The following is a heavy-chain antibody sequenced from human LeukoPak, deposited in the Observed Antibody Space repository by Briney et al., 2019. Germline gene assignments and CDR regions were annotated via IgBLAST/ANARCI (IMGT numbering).Heavy chain of an antibody. D-gene: IGHD1-26*01. V-gene: IGHV1-2*02. CDR2: ISPNSGGT. Sequence: ASVKVSCKASGYTFIDYYMHWVRQAPGQGLEWIGWISPNSGGTKYVQKFQGRVTMTRDTSITTVYMELSGLSFDDTAVYYCARGGGRYSVDYWGQGTLVVVSS. CDR3: ARGGGRYSVDY. J-gene: IGHJ4*02. CDR1: GYTFIDYY.